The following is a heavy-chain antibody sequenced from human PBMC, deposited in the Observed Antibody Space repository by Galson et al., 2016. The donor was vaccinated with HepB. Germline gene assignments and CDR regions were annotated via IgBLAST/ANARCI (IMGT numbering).Heavy chain of an antibody. D-gene: IGHD3-3*02. CDR3: ARDSAAIYGFYFDS. CDR1: GYAFIGHY. V-gene: IGHV1-2*02. CDR2: TNPKRGDT. Sequence: SVKVSCKASGYAFIGHYIHWVRQAPGQGLEWMGWTNPKRGDTNYAQKFQGRVTMTTDTSINTAYMEVKILMSDDTAVYYCARDSAAIYGFYFDSWGQGSLVIVSS. J-gene: IGHJ4*02.